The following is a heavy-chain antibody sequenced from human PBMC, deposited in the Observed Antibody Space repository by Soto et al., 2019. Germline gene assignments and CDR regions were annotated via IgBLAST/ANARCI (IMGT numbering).Heavy chain of an antibody. CDR2: TNYVGRTS. V-gene: IGHV4-59*01. Sequence: QVQLQESGPGLVKPSETLSLTCTVSGDSMSGFYWSWIRQTPGKGLEWIGYTNYVGRTSYYSPSLQSRVTISLDSSKNQFSLILSSVTAADTAVYFCARFRRNYFDYWGQGTLVTVSS. CDR1: GDSMSGFY. D-gene: IGHD3-10*01. J-gene: IGHJ4*02. CDR3: ARFRRNYFDY.